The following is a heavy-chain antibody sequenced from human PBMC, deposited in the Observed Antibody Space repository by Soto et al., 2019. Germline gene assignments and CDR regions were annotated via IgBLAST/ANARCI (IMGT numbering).Heavy chain of an antibody. D-gene: IGHD2-15*01. CDR3: ARGPTPLFHP. CDR1: GYTFASYW. J-gene: IGHJ5*02. V-gene: IGHV5-51*01. CDR2: IYPADSDT. Sequence: PGESLKISCKASGYTFASYWIGWVRQMPGKGLEWMGIIYPADSDTRYNPSFQGQVTISADKSIPTAYLQWSSLKASDTAMYYCARGPTPLFHPWGQGTLVTVSS.